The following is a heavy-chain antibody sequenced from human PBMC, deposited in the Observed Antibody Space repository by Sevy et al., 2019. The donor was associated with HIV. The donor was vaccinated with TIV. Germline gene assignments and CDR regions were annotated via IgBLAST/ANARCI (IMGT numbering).Heavy chain of an antibody. CDR3: AREHSSVIYYFDY. J-gene: IGHJ4*02. CDR2: ISSSSSYI. Sequence: GGSLRLSCAASGFTFSSYSMNWVRQAPGKGLEWVSSISSSSSYIYYADSVKGRFTISRDNAKNSLYLQMNSLRAEDTAVYYCAREHSSVIYYFDYWGQGTLVTVSS. V-gene: IGHV3-21*01. CDR1: GFTFSSYS. D-gene: IGHD6-19*01.